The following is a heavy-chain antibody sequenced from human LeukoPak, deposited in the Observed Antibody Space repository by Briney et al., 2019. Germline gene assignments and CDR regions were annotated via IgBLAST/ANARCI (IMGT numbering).Heavy chain of an antibody. CDR1: GFTFSSHA. V-gene: IGHV3-23*01. Sequence: PGGSLRLSCAASGFTFSSHAMSWVRQAPGKGLEWVSAISGSGGSTYYADSVKGRFTISRDNSKNTLYLQMNSLRAEDTAVHYCAKDRPGPLGSGWYGRTFLFDYWGQGTLVTVSS. CDR3: AKDRPGPLGSGWYGRTFLFDY. CDR2: ISGSGGST. D-gene: IGHD6-19*01. J-gene: IGHJ4*02.